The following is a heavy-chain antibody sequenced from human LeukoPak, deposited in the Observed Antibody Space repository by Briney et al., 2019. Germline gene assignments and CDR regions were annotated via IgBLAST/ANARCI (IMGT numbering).Heavy chain of an antibody. D-gene: IGHD2-8*01. CDR3: ARGLSNALMVYARHDNWSDP. Sequence: SETLSLTCAVYGVSFSGYYWSWIRQPPGKGLEWIGEINHSGSANYNPSLKSRVTISVDTSKNEFFLQLSSVTAADTAVYYCARGLSNALMVYARHDNWSDPWGQGTLVTVSS. CDR2: INHSGSA. CDR1: GVSFSGYY. J-gene: IGHJ5*02. V-gene: IGHV4-34*01.